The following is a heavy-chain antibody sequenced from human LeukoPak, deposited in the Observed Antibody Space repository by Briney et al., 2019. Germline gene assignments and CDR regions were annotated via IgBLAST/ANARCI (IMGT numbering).Heavy chain of an antibody. CDR3: AKPGSVGYSYRPYYFDY. J-gene: IGHJ4*02. V-gene: IGHV3-30-3*02. D-gene: IGHD5-18*01. CDR2: ISYDGSNK. Sequence: GGSLRLSCAASGFTFSSYAMHWVRQAPGKGLEWVAVISYDGSNKYYADSVKGRFTISRDNSKNTLYLQMNSLRAEDTAVYYCAKPGSVGYSYRPYYFDYWGQGTLVTVSS. CDR1: GFTFSSYA.